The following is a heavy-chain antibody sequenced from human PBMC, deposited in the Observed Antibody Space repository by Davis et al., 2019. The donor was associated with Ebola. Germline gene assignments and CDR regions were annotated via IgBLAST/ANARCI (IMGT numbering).Heavy chain of an antibody. V-gene: IGHV4-59*01. Sequence: PSETLSLTCTVSGGSISTYYWIWIRQAPGKGLEYIGHIYYTGSAFHNPSLKGRATISVDTSSNQYSLRLTSVTAADTAIYYCASGTNYIGTGEYWGLGTQVTVSS. CDR1: GGSISTYY. CDR2: IYYTGSA. CDR3: ASGTNYIGTGEY. J-gene: IGHJ4*02. D-gene: IGHD1/OR15-1a*01.